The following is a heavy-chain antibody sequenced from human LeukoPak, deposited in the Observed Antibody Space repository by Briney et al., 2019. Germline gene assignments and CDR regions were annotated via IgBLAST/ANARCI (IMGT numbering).Heavy chain of an antibody. V-gene: IGHV3-23*01. CDR3: AKASTGYYYYYYGMDA. Sequence: GGSLRLSCAASEFTFSSYAMSWVRQAPGRGLEWVSAISGSGGSTYYADSVKGRFTISRDNSKNTLYLQMNSLRAEDTAVYYCAKASTGYYYYYYGMDAWGQGTTVTVSS. D-gene: IGHD4-17*01. CDR2: ISGSGGST. J-gene: IGHJ6*02. CDR1: EFTFSSYA.